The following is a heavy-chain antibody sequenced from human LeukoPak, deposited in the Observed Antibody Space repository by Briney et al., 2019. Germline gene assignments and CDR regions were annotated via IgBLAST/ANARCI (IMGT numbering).Heavy chain of an antibody. CDR2: IYSSGST. V-gene: IGHV4-59*08. D-gene: IGHD3-3*02. Sequence: SETLSLTCTVSGGSIRSYYWSWIRQPPGKGLEWIGYIYSSGSTNYNPSLKSRVTIFVGTSKNQFSLHLTSVTAADTAVYYCARQLAGLAPPGFIDSWGQGTLVTVSS. CDR3: ARQLAGLAPPGFIDS. J-gene: IGHJ4*02. CDR1: GGSIRSYY.